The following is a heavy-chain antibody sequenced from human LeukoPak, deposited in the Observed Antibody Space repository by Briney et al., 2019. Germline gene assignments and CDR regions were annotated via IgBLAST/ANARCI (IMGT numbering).Heavy chain of an antibody. CDR3: ARAAVTTSRYFQH. CDR2: IYNSGHT. J-gene: IGHJ1*01. Sequence: SETLSLACTVSGGSISNYYWSWIRQPPGKGLEWIGYIYNSGHTNYNPSLKSRVTISEDTSKNQLSLKLSSVTAADTAVYYCARAAVTTSRYFQHWGQGTLVTVSS. D-gene: IGHD4-17*01. V-gene: IGHV4-59*01. CDR1: GGSISNYY.